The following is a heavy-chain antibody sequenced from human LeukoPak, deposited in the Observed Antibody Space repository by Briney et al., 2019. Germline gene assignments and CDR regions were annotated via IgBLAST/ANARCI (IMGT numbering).Heavy chain of an antibody. CDR2: IWYDGSNK. J-gene: IGHJ4*02. D-gene: IGHD3-10*01. CDR1: GFTFSSYG. V-gene: IGHV3-33*01. CDR3: ASEQYYYGSGSYYPGGVDY. Sequence: PGGSLRLSCAASGFTFSSYGMHWVRQAPGKGLEWVAVIWYDGSNKYYADSVKGRFTISRDNSKNTLYLQMNSLRAEDTAVYYCASEQYYYGSGSYYPGGVDYWGQGTLVTVSS.